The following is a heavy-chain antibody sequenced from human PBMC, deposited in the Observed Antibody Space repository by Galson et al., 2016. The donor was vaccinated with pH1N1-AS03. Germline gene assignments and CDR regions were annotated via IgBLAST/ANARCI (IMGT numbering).Heavy chain of an antibody. Sequence: SVKVSCKASGGIFSNYAISWVRQAPGQGLEWMGGIIPMLGTADYAQKFQGRVTITADETTSTAYMEQSSLTSEDTAGYYCAREVPSGPREVQGLQNYGMDVWGQGTTVTVSS. CDR2: IIPMLGTA. V-gene: IGHV1-69*13. CDR3: AREVPSGPREVQGLQNYGMDV. J-gene: IGHJ6*02. CDR1: GGIFSNYA.